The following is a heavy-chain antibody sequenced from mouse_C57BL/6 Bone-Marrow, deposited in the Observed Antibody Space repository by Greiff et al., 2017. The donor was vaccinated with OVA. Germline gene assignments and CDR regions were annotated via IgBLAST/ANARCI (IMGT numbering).Heavy chain of an antibody. CDR3: ARGRYYGKEYYAMDY. CDR2: IDPSDSYT. J-gene: IGHJ4*01. CDR1: GYTFTSYW. V-gene: IGHV1-69*01. Sequence: QVQLQQPGAELVMPGASVKLSCKASGYTFTSYWMHWVKQRPGQGLEWIGEIDPSDSYTNYNQKFKGKSTLTVDKSSSTAYMQLSSLTSEDSAIYYCARGRYYGKEYYAMDYWGQGTSVTVSS. D-gene: IGHD2-1*01.